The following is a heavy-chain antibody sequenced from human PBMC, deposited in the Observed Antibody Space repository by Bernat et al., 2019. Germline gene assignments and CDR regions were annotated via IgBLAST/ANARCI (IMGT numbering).Heavy chain of an antibody. CDR2: IIPIFGTA. J-gene: IGHJ3*02. D-gene: IGHD3-9*01. CDR1: GGTFSSYA. V-gene: IGHV1-69*01. CDR3: ARRSTIRYIDTNAFDI. Sequence: QVQLVQSVAEVKKPGSSVKVSCKASGGTFSSYAISWVRQAPGQGLEWMGGIIPIFGTANYAQKFKGRVTITTDESTSTAYMQLSSLRSENTAVYYCARRSTIRYIDTNAFDIWGQGTMVTVSS.